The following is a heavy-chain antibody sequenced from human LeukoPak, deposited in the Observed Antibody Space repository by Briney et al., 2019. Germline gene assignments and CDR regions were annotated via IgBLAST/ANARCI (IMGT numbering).Heavy chain of an antibody. CDR1: GFTFSSYG. V-gene: IGHV3-23*01. CDR2: ISGSGGST. J-gene: IGHJ3*02. Sequence: PGGSLRLSCAASGFTFSSYGMSWVRQAPGKGLEWVSAISGSGGSTYYADSVKGRFTISRDNSKNTLYLQMNSLRAEDTAVYYCARVAARLGAFDIWGQGTMVTVSS. D-gene: IGHD2-15*01. CDR3: ARVAARLGAFDI.